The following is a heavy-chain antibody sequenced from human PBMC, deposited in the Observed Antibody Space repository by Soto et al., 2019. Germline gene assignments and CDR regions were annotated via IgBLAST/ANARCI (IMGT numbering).Heavy chain of an antibody. CDR1: GHTFTNYY. CDR2: INPLDDSI. CDR3: AREGDGYKYFDQ. Sequence: QVQLVQSGAEVKKPGASVKVSCKASGHTFTNYYMHWVRQAPGQGLEWMGLINPLDDSIHYAQRFQGRLTVTRDTSTSTVYMELRSLRSDDTAVYYCAREGDGYKYFDQWGQGTLVTVSS. D-gene: IGHD5-12*01. V-gene: IGHV1-46*01. J-gene: IGHJ4*02.